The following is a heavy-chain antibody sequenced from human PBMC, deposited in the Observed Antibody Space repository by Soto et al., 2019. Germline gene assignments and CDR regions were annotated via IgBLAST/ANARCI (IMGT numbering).Heavy chain of an antibody. V-gene: IGHV4-34*01. CDR1: GDSLSGYS. Sequence: ASETLSVTCVDHGDSLSGYSWSWIRQPPGKGLEWIGEINFRGTTNYHPSLKSRVSMSVDTSKNQISLNMSSVTAADTALYFCTRKLEASIRLVEWFSYKWFDPWGPGTLVTVSS. CDR2: INFRGTT. CDR3: TRKLEASIRLVEWFSYKWFDP. D-gene: IGHD3-3*01. J-gene: IGHJ5*02.